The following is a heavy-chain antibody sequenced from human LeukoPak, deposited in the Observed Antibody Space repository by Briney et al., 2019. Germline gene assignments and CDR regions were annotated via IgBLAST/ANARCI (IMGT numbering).Heavy chain of an antibody. J-gene: IGHJ6*02. Sequence: PGGSLRLSCAASGFTFSSYDMHWVRQATGKGLEWVSVIGNAGDTYHPGSVKGRFTISKDNSKNTVYLQMSSLRVDDTAVYYCAKAASSSWPSYYYGMDVWGQGTTVTVSS. D-gene: IGHD6-13*01. CDR3: AKAASSSWPSYYYGMDV. CDR1: GFTFSSYD. V-gene: IGHV3-13*01. CDR2: IGNAGDT.